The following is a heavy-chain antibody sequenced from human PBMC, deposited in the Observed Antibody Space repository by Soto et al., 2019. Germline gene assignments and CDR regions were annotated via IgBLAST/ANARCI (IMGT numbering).Heavy chain of an antibody. CDR1: GATFSTNA. CDR3: VRSTTAPLIREDY. V-gene: IGHV1-69*12. J-gene: IGHJ4*02. D-gene: IGHD4-4*01. CDR2: IIPIFGTT. Sequence: QVQLVQSVAEVKKPGSSVKVSCKASGATFSTNAFSWVRQAPGQGLEWMGGIIPIFGTTDYAQKFQGRLTISADASASTAYMELRNLRSEDTAIYFCVRSTTAPLIREDYWGQGTLVTVSS.